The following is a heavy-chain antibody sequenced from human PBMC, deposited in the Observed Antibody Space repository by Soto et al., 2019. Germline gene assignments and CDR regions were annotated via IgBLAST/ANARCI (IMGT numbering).Heavy chain of an antibody. CDR3: AIGADSYGSV. V-gene: IGHV1-18*04. Sequence: QVQLVQSGAEVKKPGASAKVSCKASGYSLSSYRITWVRQAPGQGLELMGWISTYNGDTDYTQKVQGRVTMTTDTSTSTVYMEMRSLRSDDTAVYYCAIGADSYGSVWGQGHRVTVSS. CDR1: GYSLSSYR. CDR2: ISTYNGDT. J-gene: IGHJ4*02. D-gene: IGHD3-10*01.